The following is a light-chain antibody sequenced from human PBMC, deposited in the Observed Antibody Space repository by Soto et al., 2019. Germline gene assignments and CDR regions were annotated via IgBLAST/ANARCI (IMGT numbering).Light chain of an antibody. J-gene: IGKJ1*01. V-gene: IGKV1-27*01. CDR2: VAS. CDR1: QGISNY. CDR3: QKYNSAPWT. Sequence: DIQMTQSPSSLSASVGDRVTITCRARQGISNYLAWYQQQPGKVPKLLIYVASTLQSGVPSRFSGSGSGTDFTLTISSLQHEDVSTYYCQKYNSAPWTFGQGTKVEIK.